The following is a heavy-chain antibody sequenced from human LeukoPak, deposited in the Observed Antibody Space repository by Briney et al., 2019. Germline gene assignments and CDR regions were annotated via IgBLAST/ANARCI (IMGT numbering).Heavy chain of an antibody. Sequence: QPGGSLRLSCAASGFTFSSYAMSWVRQAPGKGLEWVSAISGSGGSTYYADSVKGRFTTSRDNSKNTLYLQMNSLRAEDTAVYYCATSKGSGWYQVSDYWGQGTLVTVSS. D-gene: IGHD6-19*01. CDR2: ISGSGGST. V-gene: IGHV3-23*01. CDR1: GFTFSSYA. J-gene: IGHJ4*02. CDR3: ATSKGSGWYQVSDY.